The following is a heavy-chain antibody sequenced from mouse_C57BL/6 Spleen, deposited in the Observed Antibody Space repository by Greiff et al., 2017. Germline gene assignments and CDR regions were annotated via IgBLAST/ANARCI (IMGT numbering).Heavy chain of an antibody. CDR2: ISDGGSYT. CDR3: AREDYGSRNYAMDY. V-gene: IGHV5-4*01. D-gene: IGHD1-1*01. CDR1: GFTFSSYA. J-gene: IGHJ4*01. Sequence: EVQLVESGGGLVKPGGSLKLSCAASGFTFSSYAMSWVRQTPEKRLEWVATISDGGSYTYYPDNVKGRFTISRDNAKNNLYLQMSHLKSEDTAMYYCAREDYGSRNYAMDYWGQGTSVTVSS.